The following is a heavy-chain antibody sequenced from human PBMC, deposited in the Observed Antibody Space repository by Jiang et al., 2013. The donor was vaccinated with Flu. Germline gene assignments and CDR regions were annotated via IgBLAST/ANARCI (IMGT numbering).Heavy chain of an antibody. CDR1: GFTFSSYG. V-gene: IGHV3-30*02. J-gene: IGHJ6*02. Sequence: VQLLESGGGVVQPGGSLRLSCAASGFTFSSYGMHWVRQAPGKGLEWVAFIRYDGSNKYYADSVKGRFTISRDNSKNTLYLQMNSLRAEDTAVYYCAKDTYSYGYYYYGMDVWGQGTTVTVSS. CDR3: AKDTYSYGYYYYGMDV. D-gene: IGHD5-18*01. CDR2: IRYDGSNK.